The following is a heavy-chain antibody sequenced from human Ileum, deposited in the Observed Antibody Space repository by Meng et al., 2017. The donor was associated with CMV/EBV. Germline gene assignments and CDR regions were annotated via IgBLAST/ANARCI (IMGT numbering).Heavy chain of an antibody. D-gene: IGHD1-7*01. J-gene: IGHJ6*02. CDR2: VTPGGGST. V-gene: IGHV3-23*01. Sequence: GESLKISCPTSGFSFSTFAMAWVRQAPGKGLEWVSTVTPGGGSTYYADSVKGRFTISRDNSKNTLYLQMNNLRVEDTAIYYCATNLATHFYYYGMDVWGQGTTVTVSS. CDR1: GFSFSTFA. CDR3: ATNLATHFYYYGMDV.